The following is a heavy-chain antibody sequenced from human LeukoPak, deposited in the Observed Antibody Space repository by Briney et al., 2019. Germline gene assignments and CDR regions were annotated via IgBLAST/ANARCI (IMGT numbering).Heavy chain of an antibody. CDR1: GGSISSSNW. CDR2: IYHSGST. J-gene: IGHJ6*02. V-gene: IGHV4-4*02. D-gene: IGHD6-19*01. CDR3: ARRGIAVAGTYYYNMDV. Sequence: SETLSLTCAVSGGSISSSNWWSWVRQPPGKGLEWIGEIYHSGSTNYNPSLKSRVTISVDKSKNQFSLKLSSVTAADTAVYYCARRGIAVAGTYYYNMDVWGQGTTVTVSS.